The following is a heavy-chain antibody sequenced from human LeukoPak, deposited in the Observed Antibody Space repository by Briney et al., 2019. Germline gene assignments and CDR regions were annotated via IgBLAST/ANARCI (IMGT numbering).Heavy chain of an antibody. D-gene: IGHD3-3*01. CDR1: GGSFSGYY. CDR3: ARGGTYYDFWSGPTLSL. CDR2: INHSGST. J-gene: IGHJ3*01. V-gene: IGHV4-34*01. Sequence: PETLSLTCAVYGGSFSGYYWSWIRQPPGKGLEWIGEINHSGSTNYNPSLKSRVTISVDTSKNQFSLKLSSVTAADTAVYYCARGGTYYDFWSGPTLSLWGQGTMVTVSS.